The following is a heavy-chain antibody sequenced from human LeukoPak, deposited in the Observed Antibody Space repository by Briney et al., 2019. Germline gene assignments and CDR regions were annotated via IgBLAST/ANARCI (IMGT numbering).Heavy chain of an antibody. Sequence: GESLKISCKGSGYSFTSYWIGWVRQMPGKGLEWMGIIYPGDSDTKYSPSFQGQVTISADKSISTAYLQWSSLKASDTAMYYCARFGTPYYDSSGYHSWGQGTLVTVSS. CDR3: ARFGTPYYDSSGYHS. CDR2: IYPGDSDT. V-gene: IGHV5-51*01. CDR1: GYSFTSYW. J-gene: IGHJ4*02. D-gene: IGHD3-22*01.